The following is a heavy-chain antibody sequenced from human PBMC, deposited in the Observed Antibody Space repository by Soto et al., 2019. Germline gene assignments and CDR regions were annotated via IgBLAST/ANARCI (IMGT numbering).Heavy chain of an antibody. D-gene: IGHD6-13*01. V-gene: IGHV1-69*13. Sequence: SVKVSCKASGGTFSSYAISWVRQAPGQGLEWMGGIIPIFGTANYAQKFQGRVTITADESTSTAYMELSSLRSEDTAVYYCARDKRPRIIAAAGPYYYYGMDVWGQ. J-gene: IGHJ6*02. CDR3: ARDKRPRIIAAAGPYYYYGMDV. CDR1: GGTFSSYA. CDR2: IIPIFGTA.